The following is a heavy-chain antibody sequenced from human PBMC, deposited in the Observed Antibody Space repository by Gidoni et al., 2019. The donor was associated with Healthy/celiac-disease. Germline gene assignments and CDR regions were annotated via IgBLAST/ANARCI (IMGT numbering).Heavy chain of an antibody. CDR2: IIPILGIA. CDR1: GGTFSSYA. Sequence: QVQLVQSGAEVKKPGSSVKVSCKASGGTFSSYAISWVRQAPGQGLEWMGRIIPILGIANYAQKFQGRVTITADKSTSTAYMELSSLRSEDTAVYYCARELAAAGSALDCWGQGTLVTVSS. J-gene: IGHJ4*02. V-gene: IGHV1-69*04. CDR3: ARELAAAGSALDC. D-gene: IGHD6-13*01.